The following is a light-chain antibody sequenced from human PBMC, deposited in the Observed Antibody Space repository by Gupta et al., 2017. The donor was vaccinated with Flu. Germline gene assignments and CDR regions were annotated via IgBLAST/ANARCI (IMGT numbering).Light chain of an antibody. CDR1: SSNSGRYF. V-gene: IGLV1-47*01. J-gene: IGLJ3*02. CDR2: KNS. Sequence: VTISCSGTSSNSGRYFVSWYQRRPGTAPNLLIYKNSKRPAGVPDRCSGSKSGTSAALAVSGLRAEEQADYYCEVWDDSLSGNLVFGGGTKLTVL. CDR3: EVWDDSLSGNLV.